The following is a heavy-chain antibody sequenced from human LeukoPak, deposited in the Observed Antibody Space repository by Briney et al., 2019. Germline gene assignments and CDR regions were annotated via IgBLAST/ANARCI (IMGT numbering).Heavy chain of an antibody. CDR3: ARSIAARLSFDY. V-gene: IGHV3-53*01. D-gene: IGHD6-6*01. J-gene: IGHJ4*02. CDR1: GFTVSSNY. CDR2: IYSGGST. Sequence: GGSLRLSCAASGFTVSSNYMSWVRQAPGKGLEWVSVIYSGGSTYYADSVKGRFTTSRDNSKNTLYLQMNSLRAEDTAVYYCARSIAARLSFDYWGQGTLVTVSS.